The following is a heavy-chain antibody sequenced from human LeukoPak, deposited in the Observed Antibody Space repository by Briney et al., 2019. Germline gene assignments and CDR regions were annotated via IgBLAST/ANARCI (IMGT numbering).Heavy chain of an antibody. V-gene: IGHV1-69*06. CDR2: IIPIFGTA. Sequence: GASVKVSCKASGGTFSSYAISWVRQAPGQGLEWMGGIIPIFGTANYAQKFQGRVTITADKSTTTAYMELSSLRSEDTAVYYCARVPGRPAATLDYWGQGTLVTVSS. J-gene: IGHJ4*02. CDR3: ARVPGRPAATLDY. CDR1: GGTFSSYA. D-gene: IGHD2-2*01.